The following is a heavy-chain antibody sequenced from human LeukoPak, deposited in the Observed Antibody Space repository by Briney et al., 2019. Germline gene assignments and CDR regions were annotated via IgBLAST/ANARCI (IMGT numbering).Heavy chain of an antibody. CDR2: IYTSGST. CDR3: AREGLNMVRGVIPKEAWGWFDP. J-gene: IGHJ5*02. Sequence: SEALSLTCTVSGGSISSGSYYWNWIRQPAGKGLEWIGRIYTSGSTNYNPSLKSRVTISVDTSKNQFSLKLSSVTAADTAVYYCAREGLNMVRGVIPKEAWGWFDPWGQGTLVTVSS. CDR1: GGSISSGSYY. D-gene: IGHD3-10*01. V-gene: IGHV4-61*02.